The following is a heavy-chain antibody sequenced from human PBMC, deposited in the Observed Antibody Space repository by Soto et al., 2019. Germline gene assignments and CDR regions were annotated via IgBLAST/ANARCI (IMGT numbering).Heavy chain of an antibody. CDR1: GFTFSSYS. J-gene: IGHJ6*02. D-gene: IGHD7-27*01. Sequence: GGSLRLSCAASGFTFSSYSMNWVRQAPGKGLEWVSSISSSSSYIYYADSVKGRFTISRDNAKNSLYLQMNSLRAEDTAVYYCARPKLGGVNNYGMDVWGQGTTVTVSS. CDR3: ARPKLGGVNNYGMDV. V-gene: IGHV3-21*01. CDR2: ISSSSSYI.